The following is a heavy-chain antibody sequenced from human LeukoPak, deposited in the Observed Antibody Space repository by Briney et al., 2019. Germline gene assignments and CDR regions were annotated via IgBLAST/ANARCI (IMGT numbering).Heavy chain of an antibody. CDR3: ARAGYYYDSSGYPAANDAFDI. CDR2: IIPIFGTA. Sequence: ASVTVSCKASGGTFSSYAISWVRQAPGQGLEWMGGIIPIFGTANYAQKFQGRVTITADESTSTAYMELSSLRSEDTAVYYCARAGYYYDSSGYPAANDAFDIWGQGTMVTVSS. CDR1: GGTFSSYA. V-gene: IGHV1-69*13. D-gene: IGHD3-22*01. J-gene: IGHJ3*02.